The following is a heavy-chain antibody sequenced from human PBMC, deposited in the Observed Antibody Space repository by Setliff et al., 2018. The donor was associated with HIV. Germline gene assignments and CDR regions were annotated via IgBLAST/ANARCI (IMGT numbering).Heavy chain of an antibody. CDR2: IYHSGNT. D-gene: IGHD1-1*01. V-gene: IGHV4-38-2*02. J-gene: IGHJ6*02. CDR1: GGSISNDYY. Sequence: SETLSLTCTVSGGSISNDYYWGWIRQPPGKGLEWVASIYHSGNTYYNPSLKSRVTISVDTSKNQFSLRLSSVTAADTAVYYCARDGSRTTGATGYYYGLDVWGQGTTVTVSS. CDR3: ARDGSRTTGATGYYYGLDV.